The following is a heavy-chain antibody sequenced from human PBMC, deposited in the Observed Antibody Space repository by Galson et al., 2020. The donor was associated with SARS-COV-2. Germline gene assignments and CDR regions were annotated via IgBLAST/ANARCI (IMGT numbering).Heavy chain of an antibody. V-gene: IGHV3-30*18. CDR3: AKDLRRYGDYGWFDP. J-gene: IGHJ5*02. CDR1: GFTFSDYG. Sequence: TGGSLRLSCAASGFTFSDYGIHWVRQAPGKGLEWVAVISYDGNDKYYSDSVKGRFTISRDNSKNTLYPQMNSLRTEDTAVYYCAKDLRRYGDYGWFDPWGQGTLVTVSS. CDR2: ISYDGNDK. D-gene: IGHD4-17*01.